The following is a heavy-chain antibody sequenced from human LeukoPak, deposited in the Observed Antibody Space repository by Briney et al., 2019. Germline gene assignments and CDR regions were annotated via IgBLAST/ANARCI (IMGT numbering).Heavy chain of an antibody. V-gene: IGHV1-46*01. J-gene: IGHJ5*02. D-gene: IGHD6-19*01. Sequence: GASVKVSRKASGYTFTGYYMHWVRQAPGQGLEWMGIINPSGGSTSYAQKFQGRVTMTRDMSTSTVYMELSSLRSEDTAVYYCARAGSSGRAWFDPWGQGTLVTVSS. CDR2: INPSGGST. CDR1: GYTFTGYY. CDR3: ARAGSSGRAWFDP.